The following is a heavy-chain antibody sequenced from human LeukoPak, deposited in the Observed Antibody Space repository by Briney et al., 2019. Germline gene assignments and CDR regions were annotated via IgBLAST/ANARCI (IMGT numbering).Heavy chain of an antibody. V-gene: IGHV4-59*08. D-gene: IGHD6-13*01. Sequence: SETLSLTCTVCGGSISSYYWSWIRQPPGKGLEWIGYIYYSGSTNYNPSLKSRVTISVDTSKNQFSLKLSSVTAADTAVYYCARGRIAAAVPYYFDYWGQGTLVTVSS. CDR2: IYYSGST. J-gene: IGHJ4*02. CDR3: ARGRIAAAVPYYFDY. CDR1: GGSISSYY.